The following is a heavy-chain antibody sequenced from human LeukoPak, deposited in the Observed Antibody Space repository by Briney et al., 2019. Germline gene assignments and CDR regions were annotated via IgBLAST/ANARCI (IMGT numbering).Heavy chain of an antibody. J-gene: IGHJ2*01. Sequence: ASETLSLTCTVSGGSISSYYWSWIRQPPGKGLEWIGYIYYSGSTNYNPSLKSRVTISVDTSKNQFSLKLSSVTAADTAVYYCARSLVTGLGWYFVLRARGTLVTVSS. CDR1: GGSISSYY. CDR3: ARSLVTGLGWYFVL. V-gene: IGHV4-59*08. D-gene: IGHD2-21*02. CDR2: IYYSGST.